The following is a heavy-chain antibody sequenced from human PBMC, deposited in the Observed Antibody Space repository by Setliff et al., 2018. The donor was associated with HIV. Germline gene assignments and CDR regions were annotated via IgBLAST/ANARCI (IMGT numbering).Heavy chain of an antibody. V-gene: IGHV4-4*08. CDR1: GISINGYY. CDR3: ARTRAPYFFDF. Sequence: PSETLSLTCSVSGISINGYYWSWIRQSPRTRLEWIGYVSSIGNTNYNPSPKSRVTISVDTSKNQFSLQLNSVTAADTAVYFCARTRAPYFFDFWGQGAQVTVSS. J-gene: IGHJ4*02. D-gene: IGHD1-26*01. CDR2: VSSIGNT.